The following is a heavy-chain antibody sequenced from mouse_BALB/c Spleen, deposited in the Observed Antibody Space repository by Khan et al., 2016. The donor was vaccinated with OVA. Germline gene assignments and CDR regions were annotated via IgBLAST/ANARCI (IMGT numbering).Heavy chain of an antibody. CDR3: AKDRIDY. J-gene: IGHJ2*01. CDR2: INPTSGLT. V-gene: IGHV1-7*01. CDR1: GYTFTTYW. Sequence: QVQLQQSGAELAKPGASVKMSCKASGYTFTTYWMHWVKQRPGQGLEWIGYINPTSGLTDYNQKFKDKATLTADKSSSTAYMQLSSLTSDDSASYYCAKDRIDYWGQGTTLTGSS.